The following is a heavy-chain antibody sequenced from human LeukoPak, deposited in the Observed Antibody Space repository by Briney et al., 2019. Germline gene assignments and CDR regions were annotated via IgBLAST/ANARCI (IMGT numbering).Heavy chain of an antibody. J-gene: IGHJ4*02. CDR2: ISAYNGNT. CDR3: AIAPNYYDSSGYKIDY. Sequence: ASVKVSCKASGYTFTSYGISWVRQAPGQGLEWMGWISAYNGNTNYAQKLQGRVTMTTDTSTSTAYMELRSLGSDDTAVYYCAIAPNYYDSSGYKIDYWGQGTLVTVSS. CDR1: GYTFTSYG. V-gene: IGHV1-18*01. D-gene: IGHD3-22*01.